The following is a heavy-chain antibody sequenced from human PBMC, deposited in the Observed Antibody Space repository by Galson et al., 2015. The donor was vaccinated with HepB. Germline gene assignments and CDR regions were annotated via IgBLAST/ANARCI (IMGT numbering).Heavy chain of an antibody. Sequence: SVKVSCKASGGTFSSYAISWVRLAPGQGLEWMGGIIPIFGTANYAQKFQGRVTITADESTSTAYMELSSLRSEDTAVYYCATITMVQGGSLYYYYMDVWGKGTTVTVSS. CDR1: GGTFSSYA. J-gene: IGHJ6*03. CDR3: ATITMVQGGSLYYYYMDV. CDR2: IIPIFGTA. D-gene: IGHD3-10*01. V-gene: IGHV1-69*13.